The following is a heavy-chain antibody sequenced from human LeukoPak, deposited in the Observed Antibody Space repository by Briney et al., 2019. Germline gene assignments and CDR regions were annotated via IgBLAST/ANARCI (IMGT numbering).Heavy chain of an antibody. D-gene: IGHD6-19*01. J-gene: IGHJ4*02. CDR3: ARGLYSSGWSDFDY. Sequence: GGSLGLSCAASGFTVSSNYMSWVRQAPGKGLEWVSVIYSGGSTYYADSVKGRFTISRDNSKNTLYLQMNSLRAEDTAVYYCARGLYSSGWSDFDYWGQGTLVTVSS. CDR2: IYSGGST. CDR1: GFTVSSNY. V-gene: IGHV3-66*01.